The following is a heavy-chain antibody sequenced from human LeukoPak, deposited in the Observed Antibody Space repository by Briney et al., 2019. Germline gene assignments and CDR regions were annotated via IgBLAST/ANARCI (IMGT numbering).Heavy chain of an antibody. J-gene: IGHJ3*02. V-gene: IGHV1-2*04. CDR1: GYTFTGYY. D-gene: IGHD3-22*01. Sequence: GASVKVSCKASGYTFTGYYMHWVRQAPGQGLEWMGWINPNSGGTNYAQKFQGWVTMTRDTSISTAYMELSRLRSDDTAVYYCARPNNYYDSSARDAFDIWGQGTMVTVSS. CDR3: ARPNNYYDSSARDAFDI. CDR2: INPNSGGT.